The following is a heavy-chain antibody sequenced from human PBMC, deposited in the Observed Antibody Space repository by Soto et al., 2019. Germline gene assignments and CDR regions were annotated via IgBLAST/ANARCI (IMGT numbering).Heavy chain of an antibody. Sequence: PSETLSLTCSVSGGSISSGGYYWSGSRQHPGKGLEWIGYIYYSGSTYYNPSLKSRVTISVDTSKNQFSLKLSSVTAADTAVYYCARNYGSGSGGWFDPWGQGTLVTVSS. CDR2: IYYSGST. V-gene: IGHV4-31*03. J-gene: IGHJ5*02. D-gene: IGHD3-10*01. CDR1: GGSISSGGYY. CDR3: ARNYGSGSGGWFDP.